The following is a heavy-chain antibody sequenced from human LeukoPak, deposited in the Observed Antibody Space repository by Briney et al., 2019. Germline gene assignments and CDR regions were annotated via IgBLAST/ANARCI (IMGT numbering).Heavy chain of an antibody. CDR2: MNPNSGNT. V-gene: IGHV1-8*01. D-gene: IGHD3-9*01. Sequence: ASVKVSCKASGYTFTSYDINWVRQATGQGLEWMGWMNPNSGNTGYAQKFQGRVTMTRNTSISTAYMELSSLRSEDTAVYYCARSTFYYDILTGYPFDAFDIWGQGTMVTVSS. CDR3: ARSTFYYDILTGYPFDAFDI. J-gene: IGHJ3*02. CDR1: GYTFTSYD.